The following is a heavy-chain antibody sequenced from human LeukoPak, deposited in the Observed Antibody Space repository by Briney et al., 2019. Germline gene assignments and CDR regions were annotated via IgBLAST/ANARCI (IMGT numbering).Heavy chain of an antibody. J-gene: IGHJ4*02. CDR1: GFTFSSYA. D-gene: IGHD3-22*01. CDR3: ARRDSSGYYIDY. CDR2: ISGSGGNT. V-gene: IGHV3-23*01. Sequence: GGSLRLSCAASGFTFSSYAMSWVRQAPGKGLGWVSAISGSGGNTYYADSVKGRFTISRDNSKNTLYLQMNSLRAEDTAVYYCARRDSSGYYIDYWGQGTLVTVSS.